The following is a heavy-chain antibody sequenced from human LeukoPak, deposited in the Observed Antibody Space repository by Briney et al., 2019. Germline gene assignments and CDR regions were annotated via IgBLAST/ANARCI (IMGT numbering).Heavy chain of an antibody. CDR2: ISGSGGST. Sequence: PGGSLRLSCAASGFTFSSYAMSWVRQAPGKGLDWVSAISGSGGSTYYADSVKGRFTISRDNSKDTLYLQMNSLRAEDTAVYYCAKVLGRGSYHFDYWGQGTLVTVSS. D-gene: IGHD1-26*01. J-gene: IGHJ4*02. CDR1: GFTFSSYA. CDR3: AKVLGRGSYHFDY. V-gene: IGHV3-23*01.